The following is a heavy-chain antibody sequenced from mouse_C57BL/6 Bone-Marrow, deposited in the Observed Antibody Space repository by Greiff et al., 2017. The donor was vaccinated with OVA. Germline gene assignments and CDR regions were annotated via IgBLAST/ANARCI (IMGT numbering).Heavy chain of an antibody. CDR1: GFTFSSYA. CDR2: ISDGGSYT. CDR3: ARDPLMITTGYYYAMDY. D-gene: IGHD2-4*01. J-gene: IGHJ4*01. Sequence: DVQLVESGGGLVKPGGSLKLSCAASGFTFSSYAMSWVRQTPEKRLEWVATISDGGSYTYYPDNVKGRFTISRDNAKNNLYLQMSHLKSEDTAMYYCARDPLMITTGYYYAMDYWGQGTSVTVSS. V-gene: IGHV5-4*01.